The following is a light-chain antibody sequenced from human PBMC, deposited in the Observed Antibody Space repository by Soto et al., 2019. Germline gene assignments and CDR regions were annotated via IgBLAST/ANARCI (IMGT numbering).Light chain of an antibody. Sequence: EIVLTQSPGTLSLSPGERATLSCRASQSVSSNYLAWYQQKPGQPPRLLISDASSRATGIPDRFSGSGSGTDFTLTISGLEPEDLAVYYCQPYGRAPPSWTFGQGTKVEIK. CDR3: QPYGRAPPSWT. V-gene: IGKV3-20*01. CDR1: QSVSSNY. CDR2: DAS. J-gene: IGKJ1*01.